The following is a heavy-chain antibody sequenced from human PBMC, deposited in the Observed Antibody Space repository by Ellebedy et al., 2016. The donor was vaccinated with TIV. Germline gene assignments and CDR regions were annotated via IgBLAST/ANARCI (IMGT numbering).Heavy chain of an antibody. V-gene: IGHV3-23*01. CDR1: GFTFFSYA. D-gene: IGHD1-26*01. CDR3: ARDISGSYYADY. CDR2: ISTSSSYT. Sequence: GESLKISCAASGFTFFSYAMNWVRQAPGKGLEWVSTISTSSSYTKYADSVKGRFTLSRDNSKNTLDLQMNSLRAEDTAVYYCARDISGSYYADYWGQGTLVTVSS. J-gene: IGHJ4*02.